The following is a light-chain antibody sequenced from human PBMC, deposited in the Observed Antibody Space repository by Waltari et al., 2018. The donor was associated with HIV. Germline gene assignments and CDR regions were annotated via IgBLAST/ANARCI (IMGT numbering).Light chain of an antibody. CDR1: SCNIGARED. V-gene: IGLV1-40*01. CDR2: GNT. Sequence: QSVLTQPPSVSGAPGQRVIISCTGSSCNIGAREDVHWYQQLPGAVPKVLIYGNTNRPSGVPDRFSGSKSGASASLAIAGLQTDDEADYYCQSYDNSLNAVVFGGGTRLTVL. CDR3: QSYDNSLNAVV. J-gene: IGLJ2*01.